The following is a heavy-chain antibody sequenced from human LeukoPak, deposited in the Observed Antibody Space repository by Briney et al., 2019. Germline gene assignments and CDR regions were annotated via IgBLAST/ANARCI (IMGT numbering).Heavy chain of an antibody. J-gene: IGHJ1*01. CDR1: GYTFTSYY. Sequence: GASVKVSCKASGYTFTSYYMHWVRQAPGQGLEWMGLINPTGGSTGYAQKFQGRVTITRNTSISTAYMELSSLRSEDTAVYYCARGKYYYDSSGYPHFQHWGQGTLVTVSS. CDR2: INPTGGST. CDR3: ARGKYYYDSSGYPHFQH. V-gene: IGHV1-46*01. D-gene: IGHD3-22*01.